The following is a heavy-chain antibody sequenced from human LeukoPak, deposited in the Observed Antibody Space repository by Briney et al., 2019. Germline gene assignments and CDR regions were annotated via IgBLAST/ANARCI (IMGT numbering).Heavy chain of an antibody. CDR2: IIPSGGST. V-gene: IGHV1-46*01. J-gene: IGHJ4*02. Sequence: ASVKVSCKASGYTFTGYYMHWVRQAPGQGREWMGIIIPSGGSTSYAQKFQGRVTMTRDTSTSTVYMELSSLRSEDPAGYYCARAYYDSSGYYRHFDYWGQGTLVTVSS. CDR1: GYTFTGYY. D-gene: IGHD3-22*01. CDR3: ARAYYDSSGYYRHFDY.